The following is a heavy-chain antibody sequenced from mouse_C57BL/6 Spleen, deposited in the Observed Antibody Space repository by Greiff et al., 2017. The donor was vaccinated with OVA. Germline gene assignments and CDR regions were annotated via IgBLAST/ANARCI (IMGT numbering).Heavy chain of an antibody. J-gene: IGHJ4*01. CDR1: GYAFSSSW. CDR3: ADDGYPGDYAMDY. CDR2: IYPGDGDT. Sequence: QVQLKQSGPELVKPGASVKISCKASGYAFSSSWMNWVKQRPGKGLEWIGRIYPGDGDTNYNGKFKGKATLTADKSSSTAYMQLSSLTSEDSAVYFCADDGYPGDYAMDYWGQGTSVTVSS. V-gene: IGHV1-82*01. D-gene: IGHD2-3*01.